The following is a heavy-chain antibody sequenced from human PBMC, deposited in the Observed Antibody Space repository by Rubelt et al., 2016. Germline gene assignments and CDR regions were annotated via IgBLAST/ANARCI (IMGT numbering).Heavy chain of an antibody. CDR1: GFTFGDYA. CDR3: ARASYSSSLTTYYYYGMDV. V-gene: IGHV3-11*01. D-gene: IGHD6-13*01. Sequence: LVESGGGLVQPGRSLRLSCTASGFTFGDYAMSWVRQAPGKGLEWVSYISSSDSTIYYADSVKARFTISRDNAKNSLYLQMNSLRAEDTAVYYCARASYSSSLTTYYYYGMDVWGQGTMVIVSS. CDR2: ISSSDSTI. J-gene: IGHJ6*02.